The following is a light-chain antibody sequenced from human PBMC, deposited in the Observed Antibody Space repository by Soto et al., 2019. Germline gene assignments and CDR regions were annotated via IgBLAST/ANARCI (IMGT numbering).Light chain of an antibody. J-gene: IGKJ1*01. Sequence: EIVLTQSPGTLSLFPGERATLSCRASQSISSSYLAWYQQKPGQAPRLLIYGASSRATGIPDRFSGAGSATDFILTISRLEPEDFAVYYCPQYGSAPAWTFGQGTKVEIK. CDR2: GAS. CDR3: PQYGSAPAWT. CDR1: QSISSSY. V-gene: IGKV3-20*01.